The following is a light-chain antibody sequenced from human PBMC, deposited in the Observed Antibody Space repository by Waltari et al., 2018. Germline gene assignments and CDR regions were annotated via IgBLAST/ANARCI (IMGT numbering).Light chain of an antibody. Sequence: QSVLTQPPSASGTPGQRVTISCSGSSSNIGSNTVHWYQQLPGTAPNLLIYSNNQRPSGVPDRFSGSNSGTSGSLAISGLQSDDEADYYCAAWDDSLNGLYVFGTGTKVTVL. CDR3: AAWDDSLNGLYV. V-gene: IGLV1-44*01. CDR1: SSNIGSNT. CDR2: SNN. J-gene: IGLJ1*01.